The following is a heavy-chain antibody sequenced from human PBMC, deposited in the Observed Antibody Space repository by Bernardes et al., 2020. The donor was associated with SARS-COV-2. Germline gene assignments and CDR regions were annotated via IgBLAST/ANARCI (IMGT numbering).Heavy chain of an antibody. CDR1: GGSISSSNW. V-gene: IGHV4-4*02. D-gene: IGHD2-2*01. Sequence: SESLSLTCAVSGGSISSSNWWSCVRQPPGKGLEWIGEIYYSGSANSNLSLRSRLIISVDRSENQFSLRLSSVTAADTAIYYCARSRHCSSTNCLGPDAFDIWGQGAMVTVSS. CDR2: IYYSGSA. CDR3: ARSRHCSSTNCLGPDAFDI. J-gene: IGHJ3*02.